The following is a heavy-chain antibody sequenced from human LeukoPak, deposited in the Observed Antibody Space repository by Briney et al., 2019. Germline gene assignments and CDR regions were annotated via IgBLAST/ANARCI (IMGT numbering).Heavy chain of an antibody. Sequence: ASVKVSCKASGYTFTSYGISWVRQAPGQGLEWMGWISAYNGNTNYAQKLQGRVTMTTDASTSTAYMELRSLRSDDTAVNYCARGGDYSYGYFGRWFDPWGQGTLVTVSS. V-gene: IGHV1-18*01. CDR2: ISAYNGNT. CDR1: GYTFTSYG. J-gene: IGHJ5*02. CDR3: ARGGDYSYGYFGRWFDP. D-gene: IGHD5-18*01.